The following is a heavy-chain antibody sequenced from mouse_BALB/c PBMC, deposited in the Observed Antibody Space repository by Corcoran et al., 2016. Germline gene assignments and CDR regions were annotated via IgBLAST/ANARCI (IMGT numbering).Heavy chain of an antibody. CDR2: IYPRDGST. Sequence: QVQLQQSGPELVKPGASVKISCKASGYTFTSYYIHWVKQRPGQGLEWIGYIYPRDGSTNYNEKFKGKATLTADTSSSTAYMQLSSLTSEESAVYFCARWAMDYWGQGTSVTVSS. V-gene: IGHV1S12*01. J-gene: IGHJ4*01. CDR1: GYTFTSYY. CDR3: ARWAMDY.